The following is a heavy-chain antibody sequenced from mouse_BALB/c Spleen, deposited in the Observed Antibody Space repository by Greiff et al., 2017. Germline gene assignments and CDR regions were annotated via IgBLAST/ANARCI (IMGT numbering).Heavy chain of an antibody. J-gene: IGHJ2*01. V-gene: IGHV2-6-7*01. CDR1: GFSLTGYG. Sequence: QVQLQQPGPGLVAPSQSLSITCTVSGFSLTGYGVNWVRQPPGKGLEWLGMIWGDGSTDYNSALKSRLSISKDNSKSQVFLKMNSLQTDDTARYYCARDGGNHYFDYWGQGTTLTVSS. CDR3: ARDGGNHYFDY. CDR2: IWGDGST. D-gene: IGHD2-1*01.